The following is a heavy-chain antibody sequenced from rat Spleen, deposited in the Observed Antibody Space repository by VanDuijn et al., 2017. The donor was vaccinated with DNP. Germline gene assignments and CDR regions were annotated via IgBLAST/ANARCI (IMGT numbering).Heavy chain of an antibody. J-gene: IGHJ2*01. Sequence: QVQLKESGPGLVQPSQTLSLTCTVSGFSLTSYGVSWVRQPPGKGLEWIAAISSGGSTYYNSALKSRLSISRDTSKSQVFLKMNSLRSEDTATYYCVRVNWVPDYWGQGVMVTVSP. V-gene: IGHV2S12*01. D-gene: IGHD5-1*01. CDR2: ISSGGST. CDR1: GFSLTSYG. CDR3: VRVNWVPDY.